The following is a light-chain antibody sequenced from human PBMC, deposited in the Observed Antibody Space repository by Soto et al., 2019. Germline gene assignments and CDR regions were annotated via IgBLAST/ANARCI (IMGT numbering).Light chain of an antibody. CDR3: QQRSSWSLT. V-gene: IGKV3-11*01. CDR2: DTF. Sequence: IVLTQSPASLSVSPGGRATLSCRASRDISTYLAWYQQRPGQAPRLFIYDTFNRASDAPDRFSGSGSGTVFTLTITDVAPEDSAIYFCQQRSSWSLTFGGGTKVEI. CDR1: RDISTY. J-gene: IGKJ4*01.